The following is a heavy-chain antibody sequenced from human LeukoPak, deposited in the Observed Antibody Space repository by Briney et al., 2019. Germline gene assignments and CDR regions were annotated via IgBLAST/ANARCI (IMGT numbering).Heavy chain of an antibody. D-gene: IGHD6-13*01. CDR3: AKAIAAPVWYFDL. J-gene: IGHJ2*01. Sequence: GGSLRLSCAASRFTFSSYAMSWVRQAAGKGLEWVSTISGRGDSTYYADSVKGRFTISRDNSRNTLYLQMNTLRAEDTAVYYCAKAIAAPVWYFDLWGRGTLVTVSS. CDR2: ISGRGDST. CDR1: RFTFSSYA. V-gene: IGHV3-23*01.